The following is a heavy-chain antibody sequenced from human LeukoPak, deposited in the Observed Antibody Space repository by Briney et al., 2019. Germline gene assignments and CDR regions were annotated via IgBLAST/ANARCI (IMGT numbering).Heavy chain of an antibody. CDR3: ARGGDSSGYYYSIDY. Sequence: KASETLSLTCTVSGGSISSGGYYWSWIRQHPGKGLEWIGYIYYSGSTYYNPSLNSRVTISIDTSKNQLSLKLKSVTAADTAVYYCARGGDSSGYYYSIDYWGQGNLVTVSS. J-gene: IGHJ4*02. CDR1: GGSISSGGYY. D-gene: IGHD3-22*01. CDR2: IYYSGST. V-gene: IGHV4-31*03.